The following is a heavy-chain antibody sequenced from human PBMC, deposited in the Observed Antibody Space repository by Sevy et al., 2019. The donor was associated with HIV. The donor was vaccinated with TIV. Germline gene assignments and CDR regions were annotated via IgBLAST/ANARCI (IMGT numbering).Heavy chain of an antibody. CDR1: GFTFSSYW. J-gene: IGHJ4*02. D-gene: IGHD6-19*01. CDR2: INRDGSTK. Sequence: GGSLRLSCAASGFTFSSYWMTWVRQAPGKGLEWVANINRDGSTKNYVDSEKGRFTNSIDNAKNSRYLEMNSLRAEDTAVYYCARDDRPSGWLFDYWGQGTLVTVSS. CDR3: ARDDRPSGWLFDY. V-gene: IGHV3-7*01.